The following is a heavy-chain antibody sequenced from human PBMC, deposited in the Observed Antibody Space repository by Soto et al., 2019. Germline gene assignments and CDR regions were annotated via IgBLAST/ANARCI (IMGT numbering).Heavy chain of an antibody. CDR3: ALTPADAFDI. V-gene: IGHV4-34*01. J-gene: IGHJ3*02. D-gene: IGHD3-9*01. CDR1: GGSFSGYY. CDR2: INHSGST. Sequence: PSETLSLTCAVYGGSFSGYYWSWIRQPPGKGLEWIGEINHSGSTNYNPSLKSRVTISVDTSKNQFSLKLSSVTAADTAVYYCALTPADAFDIWGQGTMVTVSS.